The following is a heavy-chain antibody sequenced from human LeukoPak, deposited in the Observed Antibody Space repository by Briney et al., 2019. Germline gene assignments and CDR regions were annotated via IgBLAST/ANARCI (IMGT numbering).Heavy chain of an antibody. J-gene: IGHJ4*02. V-gene: IGHV3-74*01. D-gene: IGHD3-10*01. CDR2: INSDGSST. Sequence: GGSLRLSCSPSGFTFRTYWMHWVRQAPGKGLEWVSRINSDGSSTSYADTLKGRFTISRDNAKNTLYLQMNSLRAEDTAVYYCTRAGSFRHDYWGQGTLVTVSS. CDR1: GFTFRTYW. CDR3: TRAGSFRHDY.